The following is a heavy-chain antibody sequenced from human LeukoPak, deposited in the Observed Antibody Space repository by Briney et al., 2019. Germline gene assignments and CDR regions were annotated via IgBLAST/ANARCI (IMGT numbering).Heavy chain of an antibody. CDR1: GGSISSGGYY. Sequence: SQTLSLTCTVSGGSISSGGYYWSWIRQHPGKGLEWIGYIYYSGSTYYNPSLKSRVTISVDTSNNQFSLKLSSVTAADTAVYYCARLGDSSGYYGDDLYDFDYWGQGTLVTVSS. CDR3: ARLGDSSGYYGDDLYDFDY. V-gene: IGHV4-31*03. CDR2: IYYSGST. D-gene: IGHD3-22*01. J-gene: IGHJ4*02.